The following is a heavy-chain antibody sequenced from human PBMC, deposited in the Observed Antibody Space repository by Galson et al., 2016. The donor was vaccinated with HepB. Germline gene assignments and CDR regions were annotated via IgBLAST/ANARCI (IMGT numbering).Heavy chain of an antibody. V-gene: IGHV3-23*01. CDR2: ISTGGGYT. CDR1: GFTFDNYA. Sequence: SLRLSCAASGFTFDNYAISWVRQAPGKGLEWVSSISTGGGYTYYDDSVKGRFTISRDNSKNILYLQMDSLRAEDTAVYSCASSYEYPDRLFAPSAYDMWGQGTMVSVSS. CDR3: ASSYEYPDRLFAPSAYDM. D-gene: IGHD2-2*01. J-gene: IGHJ3*02.